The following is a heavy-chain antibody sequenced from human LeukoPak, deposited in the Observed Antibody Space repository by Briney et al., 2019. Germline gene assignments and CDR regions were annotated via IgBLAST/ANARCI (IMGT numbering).Heavy chain of an antibody. CDR1: GFTFSDYD. CDR3: ARSKNGGNSYYYYMDV. J-gene: IGHJ6*03. D-gene: IGHD4-23*01. CDR2: ITSSGSTF. V-gene: IGHV3-48*03. Sequence: GGSLRLSCVASGFTFSDYDMNWVRQTPGKGLEWLSYITSSGSTFFHADSVKGRFTISRDNAKNSLYLQMNSLRAEDTAVYYCARSKNGGNSYYYYMDVWGKGTTVTVSS.